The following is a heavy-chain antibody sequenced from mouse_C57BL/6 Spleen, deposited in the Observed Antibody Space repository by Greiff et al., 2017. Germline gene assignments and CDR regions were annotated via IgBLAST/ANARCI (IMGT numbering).Heavy chain of an antibody. Sequence: EVQLVESGGGLVKPGGSLKLSCAASGFTFSDYGMHWVRQAPEKGLEWVAYISSGSSTIYYADTVKGRFTISRDNAKNTLFLQMTSLRSEDTAMYYCARKNYYGSSYSYYAMDYWSQGTSVTVSS. CDR2: ISSGSSTI. D-gene: IGHD1-1*01. CDR3: ARKNYYGSSYSYYAMDY. CDR1: GFTFSDYG. V-gene: IGHV5-17*01. J-gene: IGHJ4*01.